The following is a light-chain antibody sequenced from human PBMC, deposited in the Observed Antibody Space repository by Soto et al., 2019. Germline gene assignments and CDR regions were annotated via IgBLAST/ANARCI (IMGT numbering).Light chain of an antibody. CDR2: DVS. Sequence: QSALTQPASVSGSPGQSITISCTGTSSDVGGYNYVSWYQQHPGKVPKLMIYDVSNRPSGVSNRFSGSKSGNTASLTISGXXXXXXXDYXCSSYTSSSTLVFGGGTKL. J-gene: IGLJ2*01. V-gene: IGLV2-14*03. CDR3: SSYTSSSTLV. CDR1: SSDVGGYNY.